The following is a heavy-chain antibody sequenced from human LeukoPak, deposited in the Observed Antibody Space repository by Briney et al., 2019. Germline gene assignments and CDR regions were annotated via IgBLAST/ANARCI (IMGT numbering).Heavy chain of an antibody. V-gene: IGHV3-74*01. CDR3: SRQYWGGGDY. CDR1: GFTFSSFW. D-gene: IGHD2/OR15-2a*01. J-gene: IGHJ4*02. Sequence: PGGSLRLSCAASGFTFSSFWMHWVRQAPGKGLVWVSRINSDGSSTSYADSVKGRFAISRDNAKNTLYLQMNSLSAEDTAVYCLSRQYWGGGDYWGQGTLVTVSS. CDR2: INSDGSST.